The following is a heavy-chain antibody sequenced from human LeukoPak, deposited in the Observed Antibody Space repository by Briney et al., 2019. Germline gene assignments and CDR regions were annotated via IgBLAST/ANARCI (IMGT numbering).Heavy chain of an antibody. CDR1: GGSISSYY. CDR2: IYYSGSA. D-gene: IGHD2-2*01. CDR3: ARAYYSTSWYGV. J-gene: IGHJ3*01. V-gene: IGHV4-59*12. Sequence: SETLSLTCTVSGGSISSYYWSWIRQPPGKGLEWIGYIYYSGSAHYNSSLKSRVTISLDTSKNHFSVRLSSVTAADTAVYYCARAYYSTSWYGVWGQGTLVTVSS.